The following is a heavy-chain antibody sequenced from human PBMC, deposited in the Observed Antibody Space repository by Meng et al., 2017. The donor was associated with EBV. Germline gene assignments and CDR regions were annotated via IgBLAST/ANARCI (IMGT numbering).Heavy chain of an antibody. J-gene: IGHJ4*02. V-gene: IGHV7-4-1*02. D-gene: IGHD1-1*01. Sequence: QVQVVKFGVGWKGPWASVKVSCKASGYTFRNYAINWMRQVPGQGLEWMGWINTYSGKATFAQGFTGRFVFSLDTPVTTAHLQISGLKTEDSAVYYCARGVEENGSHYPFDSWGQGTLVTVSS. CDR1: GYTFRNYA. CDR2: INTYSGKA. CDR3: ARGVEENGSHYPFDS.